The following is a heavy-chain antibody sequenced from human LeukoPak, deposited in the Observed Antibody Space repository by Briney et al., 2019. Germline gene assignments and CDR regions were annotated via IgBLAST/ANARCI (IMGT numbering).Heavy chain of an antibody. CDR1: GFPFTSYG. CDR2: IGVYSGKT. Sequence: ASVKVSCKTSGFPFTSYGFSWLRQAPGQGLEWMGWIGVYSGKTKYAENFQGRVTMTTDTSTSTAYMELRNLRSDDTAVYFCAREEFCTTSSCYHNWFDPWGQGTLATVSP. CDR3: AREEFCTTSSCYHNWFDP. D-gene: IGHD2-2*01. J-gene: IGHJ5*02. V-gene: IGHV1-18*01.